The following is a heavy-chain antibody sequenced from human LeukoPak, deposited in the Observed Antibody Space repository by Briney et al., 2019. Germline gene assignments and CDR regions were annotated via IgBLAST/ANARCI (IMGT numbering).Heavy chain of an antibody. J-gene: IGHJ4*02. D-gene: IGHD4-23*01. CDR2: IHYSGIT. CDR1: GGSISSYY. V-gene: IGHV4-59*08. Sequence: PSETLSLTCTVSGGSISSYYWSWIRQPPGKGLEWIGYIHYSGITNYNPSLKSRVTISMDTSKNQFSPKLSSVAAADTAIYYCARHISYGGDSAFGYWGQGTLVTVSS. CDR3: ARHISYGGDSAFGY.